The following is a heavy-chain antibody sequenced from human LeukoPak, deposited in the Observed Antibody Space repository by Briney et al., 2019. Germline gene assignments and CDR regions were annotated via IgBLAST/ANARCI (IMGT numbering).Heavy chain of an antibody. J-gene: IGHJ4*02. V-gene: IGHV4-4*07. CDR1: GGSIISNY. Sequence: PSETLSLTCTASGGSIISNYWSWIRQPAGKGLEWIGRIYADGSSTHNPSLKSRVTISVDTSKNQFSLRLTSMTAADTAVYYCARGYYYRRWGQGTLVTVSS. D-gene: IGHD3-10*01. CDR2: IYADGSS. CDR3: ARGYYYRR.